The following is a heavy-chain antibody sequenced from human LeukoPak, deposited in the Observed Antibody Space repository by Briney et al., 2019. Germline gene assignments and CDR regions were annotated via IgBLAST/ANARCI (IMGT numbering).Heavy chain of an antibody. V-gene: IGHV3-7*01. D-gene: IGHD3-10*01. J-gene: IGHJ4*02. CDR2: IKQDGSEK. CDR3: ASLVRGVPPFDY. Sequence: GGSLRLSCAASGFAFSNYGMNWVRQAPGKGLEWVANIKQDGSEKNFVDSVKGRFTISRDNAKNSLYLQMNSLRAEDTAVYYCASLVRGVPPFDYWGQGTLVTVSS. CDR1: GFAFSNYG.